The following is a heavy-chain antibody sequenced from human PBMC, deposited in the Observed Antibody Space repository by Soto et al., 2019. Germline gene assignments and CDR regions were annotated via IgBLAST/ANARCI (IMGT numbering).Heavy chain of an antibody. V-gene: IGHV3-30*18. CDR3: AKDEGVGATLGLPSGNDY. Sequence: QVQLVESGGDVVQPGRSLRLSCAASGFTFSCCAMHWVRQAPGKGLEWVAVISYDGSIKYYADSVKGRFTISRDNSKNTLYLQMNSLSFEDTAVYFCAKDEGVGATLGLPSGNDYWGQGTLVTVSS. J-gene: IGHJ4*02. CDR1: GFTFSCCA. D-gene: IGHD1-26*01. CDR2: ISYDGSIK.